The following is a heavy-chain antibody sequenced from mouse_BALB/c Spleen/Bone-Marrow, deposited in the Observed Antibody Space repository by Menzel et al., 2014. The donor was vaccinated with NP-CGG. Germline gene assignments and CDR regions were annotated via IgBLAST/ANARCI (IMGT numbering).Heavy chain of an antibody. CDR3: ARDDFGPDY. CDR1: GYAFSSFW. CDR2: IYPGDGDT. J-gene: IGHJ2*01. Sequence: QVQLKDSGAELVRPGSSVKISCKASGYAFSSFWMNRMKQRPGQGPEWIGQIYPGDGDTNYNGKFKGKATLTADMSSSTAYIQLSSLTSEDSAVYFCARDDFGPDYWGQGTTLTVSS. V-gene: IGHV1-80*01. D-gene: IGHD2-4*01.